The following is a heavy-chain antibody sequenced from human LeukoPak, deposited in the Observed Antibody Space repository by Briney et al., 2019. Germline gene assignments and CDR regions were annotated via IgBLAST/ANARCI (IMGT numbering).Heavy chain of an antibody. J-gene: IGHJ5*01. Sequence: PETLSLTCTVSRGSIRTADYYWAWVRQPPGEGLEWLGSIYFRGTPYFNPSLKSRVAVSIDTSKNQFSLKVTSVNASDTAVYFCARTSSWYAGAWFDSWGQGTLVTVSS. V-gene: IGHV4-39*01. CDR3: ARTSSWYAGAWFDS. CDR2: IYFRGTP. D-gene: IGHD6-13*01. CDR1: RGSIRTADYY.